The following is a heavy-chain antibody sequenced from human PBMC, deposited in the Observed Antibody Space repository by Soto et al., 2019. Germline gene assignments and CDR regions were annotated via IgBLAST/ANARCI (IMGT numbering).Heavy chain of an antibody. CDR3: ARAHCSGGSCYSVQHWFDP. CDR2: MYHRGGT. V-gene: IGHV4-4*02. J-gene: IGHJ5*02. D-gene: IGHD2-15*01. CDR1: GGSISSSNW. Sequence: QVQLQESGPGLVKPSGTLSLTCAVSGGSISSSNWWSWVRQPPGKGLEWIGEMYHRGGTNHNPSLNSRLTISVDKSKNQFSLKLSSVTAADTAVYYCARAHCSGGSCYSVQHWFDPWGQGTLVTVSS.